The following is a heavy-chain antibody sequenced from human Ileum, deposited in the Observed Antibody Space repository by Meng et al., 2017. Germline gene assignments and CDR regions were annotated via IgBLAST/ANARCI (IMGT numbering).Heavy chain of an antibody. Sequence: EVQLLESGGGLVQPGGSLRLWVRQAPGKGLEWVSLINTDGSTTNYADSVKGRFTISRDNAKNTLYLQMNSLRAEDTAVYYCASELWGDFPHWGQGTLVTVSS. J-gene: IGHJ4*02. CDR3: ASELWGDFPH. D-gene: IGHD2-21*02. V-gene: IGHV3-74*02. CDR2: INTDGSTT.